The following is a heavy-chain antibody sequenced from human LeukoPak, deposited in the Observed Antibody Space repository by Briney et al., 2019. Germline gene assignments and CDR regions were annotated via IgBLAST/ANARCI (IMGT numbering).Heavy chain of an antibody. J-gene: IGHJ4*02. Sequence: PGGSLRLSCAASGFSFSHYWVHWVRQAPGTGLVWVSRINRDGSTTNYADSVKGRFTVSRDNAKNTLNLQMNSLGAEDTAVYYCARDKKSGESSEIDYWGQGTLVTVSS. CDR1: GFSFSHYW. V-gene: IGHV3-74*01. D-gene: IGHD3-10*01. CDR3: ARDKKSGESSEIDY. CDR2: INRDGSTT.